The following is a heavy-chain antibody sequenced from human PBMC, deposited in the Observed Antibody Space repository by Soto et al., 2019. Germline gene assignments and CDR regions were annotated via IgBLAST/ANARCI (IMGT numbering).Heavy chain of an antibody. J-gene: IGHJ4*02. CDR1: GFTFSNHA. CDR2: ISDSGST. Sequence: EVQLLESGGALVQPGGSLRLSCAASGFTFSNHAMNWVRQAPGQGLEWVSTISDSGSTYYADSVKGRFTISRDNSKNTLYLQMNSLRAEDTAVYYCARDPGGHYCTSTSCLYVFDQWGQGPLVIVSS. D-gene: IGHD2-2*01. CDR3: ARDPGGHYCTSTSCLYVFDQ. V-gene: IGHV3-23*01.